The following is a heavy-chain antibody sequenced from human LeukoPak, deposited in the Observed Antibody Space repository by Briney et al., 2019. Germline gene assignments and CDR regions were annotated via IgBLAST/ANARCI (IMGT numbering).Heavy chain of an antibody. CDR2: IKRDGSAK. J-gene: IGHJ4*02. Sequence: PGGSLRLSCAASGFQFSNYWMTWVRQAPGKGLEWVANIKRDGSAKSYVDSVKGRFTISRDNAKNSLYLQMNSLTAEDTAVYYCARGGTTFEHWGQGTLVTVSS. V-gene: IGHV3-7*01. CDR1: GFQFSNYW. CDR3: ARGGTTFEH. D-gene: IGHD1-1*01.